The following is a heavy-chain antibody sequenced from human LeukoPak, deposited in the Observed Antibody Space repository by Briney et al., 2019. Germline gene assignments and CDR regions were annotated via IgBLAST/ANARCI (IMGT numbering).Heavy chain of an antibody. D-gene: IGHD4-23*01. V-gene: IGHV4-39*01. CDR1: GGSISSSNYY. CDR3: ARHSSMTTVVFDD. J-gene: IGHJ4*02. Sequence: PSETLSLTCAVSGGSISSSNYYWGWIRQPPGKGLEWIGSIYYSGSTYYNPSLKSRVTISVDTSKRQFSLKLNSVTAADTAVYYCARHSSMTTVVFDDWGQGTLVTVSS. CDR2: IYYSGST.